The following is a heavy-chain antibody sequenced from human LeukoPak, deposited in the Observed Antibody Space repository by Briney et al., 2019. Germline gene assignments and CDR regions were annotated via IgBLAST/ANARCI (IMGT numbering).Heavy chain of an antibody. D-gene: IGHD1-26*01. J-gene: IGHJ4*02. CDR2: MSSSGST. Sequence: SETLSLTCNVSGGSISSHYGTWIRQPAGKGLEWIGRMSSSGSTNYNPSLKSRVTMSVDTSKNQFSLNLNSVTVADTAIYYCARELVGARGLDYWGQGTLVTVSS. V-gene: IGHV4-4*07. CDR3: ARELVGARGLDY. CDR1: GGSISSHY.